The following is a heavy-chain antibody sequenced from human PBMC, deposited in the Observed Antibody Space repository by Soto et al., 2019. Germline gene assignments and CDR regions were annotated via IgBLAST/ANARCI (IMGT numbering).Heavy chain of an antibody. D-gene: IGHD1-1*01. Sequence: EVQLLESWGGLVQPGGSLRLCCAASGLTFSTYAVKWVRQSPGKGLESVSVISESGGGINYADSVKGRFTISRDNSKNTLYLQMNSLRAEETAVYYCDTLRILGDPTGWGQGTTVTVSS. CDR1: GLTFSTYA. J-gene: IGHJ6*02. V-gene: IGHV3-23*01. CDR2: ISESGGGI. CDR3: DTLRILGDPTG.